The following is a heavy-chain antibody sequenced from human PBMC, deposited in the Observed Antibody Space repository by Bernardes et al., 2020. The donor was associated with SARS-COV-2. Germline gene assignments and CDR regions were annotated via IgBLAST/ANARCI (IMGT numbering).Heavy chain of an antibody. Sequence: GGSLRLSCAASGFSFISYWMSWVRQAPGKGLEWVANIKQDGSDKYYVDSVKGRFTISRDNAKNSLYLQMNSLRAEDTAVYFCARDGDGYFDYWGQGTLVTVSS. V-gene: IGHV3-7*01. CDR1: GFSFISYW. CDR3: ARDGDGYFDY. D-gene: IGHD2-21*01. CDR2: IKQDGSDK. J-gene: IGHJ4*02.